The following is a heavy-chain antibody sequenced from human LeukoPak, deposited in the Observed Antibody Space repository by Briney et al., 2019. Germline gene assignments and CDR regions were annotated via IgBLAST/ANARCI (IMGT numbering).Heavy chain of an antibody. D-gene: IGHD3-10*01. V-gene: IGHV4-34*01. J-gene: IGHJ3*02. CDR2: INHSGST. CDR1: GFTLSSYS. CDR3: ARHYYGSGDHAFGI. Sequence: GSLRLSCAASGFTLSSYSMNWVRQAPGKGLEWIGEINHSGSTNYNPSLKSRVTISVDTSKNQFSLKLSSVTAADTAVYYCARHYYGSGDHAFGIWGQGTMVTVSS.